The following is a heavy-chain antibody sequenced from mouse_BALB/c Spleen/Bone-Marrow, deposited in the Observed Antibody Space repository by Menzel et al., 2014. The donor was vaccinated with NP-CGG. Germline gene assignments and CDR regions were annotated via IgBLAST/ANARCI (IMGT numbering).Heavy chain of an antibody. CDR2: ISNGSSPI. D-gene: IGHD2-4*01. V-gene: IGHV5-17*02. CDR3: ARKGAMITHYYAMDY. Sequence: DVKLVESGGGLVQPGGSRKLSCAASGFTFSSFGMHWVRQAPEKGLEWVAYISNGSSPIYYADTVKGRFTISRDNPKNTLFRQMTSLRSEDTAMYYCARKGAMITHYYAMDYWGQGTSVAVSS. J-gene: IGHJ4*01. CDR1: GFTFSSFG.